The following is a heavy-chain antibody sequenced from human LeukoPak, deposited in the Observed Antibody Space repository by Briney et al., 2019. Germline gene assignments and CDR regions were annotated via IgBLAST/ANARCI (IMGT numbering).Heavy chain of an antibody. CDR2: MNPNSGNT. Sequence: APVKVSCKASGYTFTSYDINWVRQATGQGLEWMGWMNPNSGNTGYAQKFQGRVTMTRNTSISTAYMELSSLRSEDTAVYYCARDRIVGAEDDAFHFWGQGTMVTVSS. V-gene: IGHV1-8*01. D-gene: IGHD1-26*01. CDR1: GYTFTSYD. CDR3: ARDRIVGAEDDAFHF. J-gene: IGHJ3*01.